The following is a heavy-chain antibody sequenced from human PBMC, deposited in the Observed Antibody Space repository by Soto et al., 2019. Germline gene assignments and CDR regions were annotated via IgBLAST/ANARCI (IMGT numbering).Heavy chain of an antibody. CDR2: ISGSGGST. V-gene: IGHV3-23*01. CDR1: GFTLSSYA. Sequence: GGSLRLSCAASGFTLSSYAMSWVRQAPGKGLEWVSAISGSGGSTYYADSVKGRFTISRDNSKNTLYLQMNSLRAEDTAVYYCAKDGNPYYYDSSGEGYFDYWGQGTLVTVSS. J-gene: IGHJ4*02. CDR3: AKDGNPYYYDSSGEGYFDY. D-gene: IGHD3-22*01.